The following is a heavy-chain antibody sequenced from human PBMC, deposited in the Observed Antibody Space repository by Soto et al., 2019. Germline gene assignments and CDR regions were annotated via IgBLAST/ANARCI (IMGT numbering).Heavy chain of an antibody. CDR2: IYYSGST. CDR3: ARQQDIVLMVYAGYFDY. J-gene: IGHJ4*02. D-gene: IGHD2-8*01. V-gene: IGHV4-39*01. Sequence: SETLSLTCTVSGGSISSSSYYWGWIRQPPGKGLEWIGSIYYSGSTYYNPSLKSRVTISVDTSKNQFSLKLSSVTAADTAVYYCARQQDIVLMVYAGYFDYWGQGTLVTVSS. CDR1: GGSISSSSYY.